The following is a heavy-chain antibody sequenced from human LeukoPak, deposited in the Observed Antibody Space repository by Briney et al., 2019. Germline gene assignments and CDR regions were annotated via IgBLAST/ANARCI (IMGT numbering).Heavy chain of an antibody. CDR3: AKHSGWYRNDAFDI. V-gene: IGHV3-7*01. D-gene: IGHD6-19*01. J-gene: IGHJ3*02. CDR2: IKQDGSEK. CDR1: GFTFSNYE. Sequence: GGSLRLSCAASGFTFSNYEMHWVRQAPGKGLEWVANIKQDGSEKYYVDSVKGRFTISRDNAKNSLYLQMNSLRAEDTAVYYCAKHSGWYRNDAFDIWGQGTMVTASS.